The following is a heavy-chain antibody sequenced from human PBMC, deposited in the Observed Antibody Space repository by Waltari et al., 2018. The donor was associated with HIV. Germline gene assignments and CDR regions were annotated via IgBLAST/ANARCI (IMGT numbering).Heavy chain of an antibody. D-gene: IGHD3-9*01. CDR3: ARPAPYYDILTGYSQGAFDI. J-gene: IGHJ3*02. V-gene: IGHV4-39*01. CDR2: IYYSGST. Sequence: QLQLQASGPGLVKPSETLSLICTVSRGSITSSSYYWGWIRQPPGKGPEWIGSIYYSGSTYYNPSLKSRVTISVDTSKNQFSLKLSSVTAADTAVYYCARPAPYYDILTGYSQGAFDIWGQGTMVTVSS. CDR1: RGSITSSSYY.